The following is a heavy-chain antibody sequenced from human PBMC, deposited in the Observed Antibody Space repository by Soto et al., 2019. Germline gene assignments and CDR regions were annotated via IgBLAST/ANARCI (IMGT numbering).Heavy chain of an antibody. CDR2: INPYNGNT. V-gene: IGHV1-18*01. J-gene: IGHJ4*02. CDR3: ARGCIAVTTHLCY. Sequence: SVKVSCKASGGTFSSYAISWVRQAPGQGLEWMGWINPYNGNTKFAQKLQDRVTMTTATSTSTAYMELASLRSDDTAVYYCARGCIAVTTHLCYWGQGTLVTVSS. CDR1: GGTFSSYA. D-gene: IGHD4-17*01.